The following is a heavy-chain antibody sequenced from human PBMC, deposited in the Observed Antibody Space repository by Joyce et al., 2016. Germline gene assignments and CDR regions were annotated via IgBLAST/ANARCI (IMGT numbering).Heavy chain of an antibody. CDR3: ASHLYYTDSSGFYSYYFDY. J-gene: IGHJ4*02. D-gene: IGHD3-22*01. V-gene: IGHV2-70*13. Sequence: QVTLRESGPALVKPTQTLTLTCSVSGFSLGSSGMCVSWIRQPPGKAREWLALIDWEDDKYYNRSLKTRLTISKGTSRNQVVLTMTNMDPMDTATYYCASHLYYTDSSGFYSYYFDYWGQGALVTVSS. CDR1: GFSLGSSGMC. CDR2: IDWEDDK.